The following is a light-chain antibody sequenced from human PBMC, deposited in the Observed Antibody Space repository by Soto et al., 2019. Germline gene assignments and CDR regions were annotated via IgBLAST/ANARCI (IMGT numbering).Light chain of an antibody. CDR2: EVN. CDR1: SSDVGGYNF. CDR3: SSYTSIAGV. Sequence: QSALTQPASVSGSPGQSITISCTGTSSDVGGYNFVSWYQQHPGKAPKLMIYEVNNRPSGVSNRFSGSKSGNTASLTISGLQAEDEADYYCSSYTSIAGVFGGGTKLTDL. J-gene: IGLJ3*02. V-gene: IGLV2-14*01.